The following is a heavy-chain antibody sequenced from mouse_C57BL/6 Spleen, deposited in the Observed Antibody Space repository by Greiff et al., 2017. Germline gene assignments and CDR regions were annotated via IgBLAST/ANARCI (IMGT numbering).Heavy chain of an antibody. CDR3: ANYYGSSYGFAY. CDR2: ISYDGSN. Sequence: EVQLQQSGPGLVKPSQSLSLTCSVTGYSITSGYYWNWIRQFPGNKLEWMGYISYDGSNNYNPSLKNRISITRDTSKNQFFLKLNSVTTEDTATXYCANYYGSSYGFAYWGQGTLVTVSA. D-gene: IGHD1-1*01. J-gene: IGHJ3*01. CDR1: GYSITSGYY. V-gene: IGHV3-6*01.